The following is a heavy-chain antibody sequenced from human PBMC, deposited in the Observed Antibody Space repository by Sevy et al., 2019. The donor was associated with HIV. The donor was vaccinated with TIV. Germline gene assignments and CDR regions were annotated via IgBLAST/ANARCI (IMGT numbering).Heavy chain of an antibody. D-gene: IGHD3-16*01. CDR2: IKSDGSDK. Sequence: GGSLRLSCAASGFTFSAYWMNWVRQAPGKGLEWVANIKSDGSDKHYVDSVEGRVTISRDNAKNSLYLQRNSLRVEDTAVDYCAQETVGRFDSWGQGTLVTVSS. CDR3: AQETVGRFDS. V-gene: IGHV3-7*01. J-gene: IGHJ4*02. CDR1: GFTFSAYW.